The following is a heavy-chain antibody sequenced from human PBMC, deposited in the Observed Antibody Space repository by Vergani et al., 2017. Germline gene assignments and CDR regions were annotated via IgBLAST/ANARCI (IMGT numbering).Heavy chain of an antibody. Sequence: QVQLVESGGGVVQPGRSLRLSCAASGFTFSSYAMHWVRQAPGKGLGWVAVISYDGSNKYYADSVKGRFTISRDNSKNTLYLQMNSLRAEDTAVYYCARVPGYSGSYYVPFDYWGQGTLVTVSS. CDR3: ARVPGYSGSYYVPFDY. J-gene: IGHJ4*02. CDR2: ISYDGSNK. CDR1: GFTFSSYA. V-gene: IGHV3-30-3*01. D-gene: IGHD1-26*01.